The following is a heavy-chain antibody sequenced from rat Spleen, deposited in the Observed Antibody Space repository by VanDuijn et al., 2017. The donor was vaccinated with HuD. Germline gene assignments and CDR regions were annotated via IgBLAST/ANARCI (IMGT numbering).Heavy chain of an antibody. V-gene: IGHV2-43*01. CDR2: IWTGGST. CDR3: ARERWEALYVMDA. D-gene: IGHD5-1*01. Sequence: QVQLKESGPGLVQPSQTLSLTCTVSGFSLTSYHVSWVRQPPGKGLEWMGVIWTGGSTAYNSALKSRLSISRDTSKSQVFVKMNSLQTEDTATYYCARERWEALYVMDAWGQGASVTVSS. CDR1: GFSLTSYH. J-gene: IGHJ4*01.